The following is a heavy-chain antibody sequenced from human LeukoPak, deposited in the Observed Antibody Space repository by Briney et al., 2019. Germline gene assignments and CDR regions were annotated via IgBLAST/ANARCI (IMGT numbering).Heavy chain of an antibody. V-gene: IGHV1-69*13. Sequence: SVKVSCKASGGTFSSYAISWVRQAPGQGLEWMGGIIPIFGTANYAQKFQGRVTITADESTSTAYMELSSLRSEDTAVYYCARDPAYYDSSGYSDYWGQGTLVTVSS. CDR3: ARDPAYYDSSGYSDY. CDR2: IIPIFGTA. CDR1: GGTFSSYA. J-gene: IGHJ4*02. D-gene: IGHD3-22*01.